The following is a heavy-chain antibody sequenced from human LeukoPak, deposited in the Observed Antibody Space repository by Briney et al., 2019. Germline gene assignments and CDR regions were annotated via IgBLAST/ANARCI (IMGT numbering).Heavy chain of an antibody. Sequence: GGSLRLSCAASGFTFDDYAMHWVRQAPGKGLEWVSLISWDGGSTYYADSVKGRFTISRDNSKNSLYLQMNSLRTEDTALYYCAKSGITMVRGVNYYMDVWGKGTTVTVSS. J-gene: IGHJ6*03. CDR3: AKSGITMVRGVNYYMDV. V-gene: IGHV3-43*01. CDR2: ISWDGGST. D-gene: IGHD3-10*01. CDR1: GFTFDDYA.